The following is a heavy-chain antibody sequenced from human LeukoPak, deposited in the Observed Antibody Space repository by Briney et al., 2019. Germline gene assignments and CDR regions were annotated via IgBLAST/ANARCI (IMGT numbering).Heavy chain of an antibody. CDR1: GGSFSVYY. D-gene: IGHD3-3*01. J-gene: IGHJ4*02. Sequence: SETLSLTCAVYGGSFSVYYWSWIRQPPGKGLEWIGEINHSGSTNYNPSLKSRVTISVDTSKNQFSLKLSSVTAADTAVYYCARSSRFYFDYWGQGTLVTVSS. CDR2: INHSGST. CDR3: ARSSRFYFDY. V-gene: IGHV4-34*01.